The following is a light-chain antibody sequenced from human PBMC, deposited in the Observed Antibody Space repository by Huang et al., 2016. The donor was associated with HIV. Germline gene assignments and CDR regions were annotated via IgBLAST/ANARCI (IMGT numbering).Light chain of an antibody. J-gene: IGKJ2*02. CDR2: KAS. CDR1: QSIGSW. Sequence: DIQMTQSPSTLSASVGDRVTITCRASQSIGSWLAWYQQKPGKAPKLLIYKASSLESGGPSRFSGSGSGTEFTLTISSLQPDDFATFFCQQYSSFPWTFGQGTKLESK. CDR3: QQYSSFPWT. V-gene: IGKV1-5*03.